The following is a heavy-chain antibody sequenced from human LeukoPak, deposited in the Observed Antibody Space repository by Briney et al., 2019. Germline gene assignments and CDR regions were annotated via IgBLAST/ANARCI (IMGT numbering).Heavy chain of an antibody. D-gene: IGHD2-21*02. CDR3: ARGLTAISYYYYGMDV. J-gene: IGHJ6*02. V-gene: IGHV1-69*13. CDR2: FIPIFDTA. CDR1: GATFSSYA. Sequence: ASVKLSCKASGATFSSYAISWVRQAPGQGLEWMGGFIPIFDTANYAQKFQRRVTITADESTSTAYMELSSLRAEDTAVYYCARGLTAISYYYYGMDVWGQGTTVTVSS.